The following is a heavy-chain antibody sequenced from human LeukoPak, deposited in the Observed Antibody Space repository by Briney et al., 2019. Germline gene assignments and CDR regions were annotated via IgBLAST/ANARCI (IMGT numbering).Heavy chain of an antibody. Sequence: TGGSLRLSCTASGFTFSSYWMSWVRQAPGKGLEWVADIKPDGSEGYYVDSVKGRFAISRDNAKNSLYLQMNSLRAEDTAVYSCARDSKLRSGGLFDPWGQGTLVTVSS. J-gene: IGHJ5*02. CDR1: GFTFSSYW. D-gene: IGHD2-15*01. V-gene: IGHV3-7*01. CDR3: ARDSKLRSGGLFDP. CDR2: IKPDGSEG.